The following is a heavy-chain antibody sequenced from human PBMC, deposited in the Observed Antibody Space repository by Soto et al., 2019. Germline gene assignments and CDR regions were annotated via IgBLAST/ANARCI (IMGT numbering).Heavy chain of an antibody. CDR2: FDPEDGET. Sequence: ASVKVSCKVSGYTLTELSMHWVRQAPGKGLEWMGGFDPEDGETIYAQKFQGRVTMTEDTSTDTAYMELSSLRSEDTAVYYCAREGLVLVPSTVNSDHYYYAMDVWGQGTTVTVS. CDR1: GYTLTELS. V-gene: IGHV1-24*01. D-gene: IGHD2-2*01. CDR3: AREGLVLVPSTVNSDHYYYAMDV. J-gene: IGHJ6*02.